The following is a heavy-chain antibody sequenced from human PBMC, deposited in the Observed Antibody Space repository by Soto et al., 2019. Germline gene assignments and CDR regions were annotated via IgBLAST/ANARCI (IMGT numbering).Heavy chain of an antibody. Sequence: ASVKVSCKAPGYTFSDYGITWVRQAPGQGLEWMGWISAGNGNTKYSQKFRGRVTITRDTSASTAYMELSSLRSEDTAVYYCASEELVVVVPAAVRGYYYGMDVWGQGTTVTVSS. V-gene: IGHV1-18*01. D-gene: IGHD2-2*01. CDR3: ASEELVVVVPAAVRGYYYGMDV. J-gene: IGHJ6*02. CDR2: ISAGNGNT. CDR1: GYTFSDYG.